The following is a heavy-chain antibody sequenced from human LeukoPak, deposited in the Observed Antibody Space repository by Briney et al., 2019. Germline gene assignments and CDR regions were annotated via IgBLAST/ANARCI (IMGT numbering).Heavy chain of an antibody. J-gene: IGHJ5*02. Sequence: KSSETLSLTCTVAGGSISSRSCYWGWIRQPPGKGLEWIGSIYYSGSTYYNPSLKSRVTISVDTSKNQFSLKVSSVTAADTAVYYCARHVAYDILTGYFPWGQGTLVTVSS. CDR3: ARHVAYDILTGYFP. V-gene: IGHV4-39*07. D-gene: IGHD3-9*01. CDR1: GGSISSRSCY. CDR2: IYYSGST.